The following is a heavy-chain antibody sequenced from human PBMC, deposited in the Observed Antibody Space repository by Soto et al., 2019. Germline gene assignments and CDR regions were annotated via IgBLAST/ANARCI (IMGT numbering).Heavy chain of an antibody. CDR1: GYTFTNCG. V-gene: IGHV1-18*01. CDR3: ARDLDGSGSYYTDY. J-gene: IGHJ4*02. CDR2: ISPYKGNT. Sequence: GASVKVWCKGSGYTFTNCGIAWVRQAPGQGLEWMGWISPYKGNTHYAQKFQGRVTMTTDTSTSTAYMELRSLRSDDTAVYYCARDLDGSGSYYTDYWGQGTLVPVSP. D-gene: IGHD3-10*01.